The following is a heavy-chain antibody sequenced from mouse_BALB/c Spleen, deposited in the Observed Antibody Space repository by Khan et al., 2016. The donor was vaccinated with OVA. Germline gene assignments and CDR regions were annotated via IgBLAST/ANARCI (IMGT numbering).Heavy chain of an antibody. D-gene: IGHD3-1*01. Sequence: EVKLEESGPGLVKPSQSLSLTCSVTGYSITSGYFWNWIRQFPGNKLEWMGYIRYDGNSNYNPSLKNRISITRDTSKNQFFRKLNSVTPEDTATYYCARGGSSGPAWFPYWGQGTLVTVSA. V-gene: IGHV3-6*02. CDR3: ARGGSSGPAWFPY. J-gene: IGHJ3*01. CDR2: IRYDGNS. CDR1: GYSITSGYF.